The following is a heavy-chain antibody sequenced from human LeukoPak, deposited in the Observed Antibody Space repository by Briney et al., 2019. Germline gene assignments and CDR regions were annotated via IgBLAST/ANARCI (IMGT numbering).Heavy chain of an antibody. V-gene: IGHV4-59*01. Sequence: PSETLSLTCTVSGGSISSYYWSWIRQPPGKGLEWIGYVYYSGGTNYNPSLKSRVTISVDTSKNQFSLKLSSVTAADTAVYYCAREGYCTNGVCHAGYYFDYWGQGTPVTVSS. CDR2: VYYSGGT. CDR1: GGSISSYY. J-gene: IGHJ4*02. D-gene: IGHD2-8*01. CDR3: AREGYCTNGVCHAGYYFDY.